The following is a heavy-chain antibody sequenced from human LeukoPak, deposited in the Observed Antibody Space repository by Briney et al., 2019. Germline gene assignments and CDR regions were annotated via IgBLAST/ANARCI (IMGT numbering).Heavy chain of an antibody. CDR3: AGGAGVYYYGMDV. CDR2: ISGSGGTT. Sequence: PGGSLRLSCAASEFTFSSYDLSWVRQAPGKGLEWVSAISGSGGTTYYADSVKGRFTISRDSSKNTLFLQMNTLRAEDTAVYYCAGGAGVYYYGMDVWGQGTSVTVSS. V-gene: IGHV3-23*01. J-gene: IGHJ6*02. CDR1: EFTFSSYD.